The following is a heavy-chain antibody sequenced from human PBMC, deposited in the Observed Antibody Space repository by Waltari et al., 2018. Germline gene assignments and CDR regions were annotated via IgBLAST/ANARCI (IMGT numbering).Heavy chain of an antibody. V-gene: IGHV1-69*05. J-gene: IGHJ5*02. CDR1: SYA. D-gene: IGHD2-2*01. CDR3: ARDLYRSTSGIRFDP. Sequence: SYAISWVRQAPGQGLEWMGRIIPIFGTANYAQKFQGRVTMTRDTSINTAYMELTRLRSDDTAVYYCARDLYRSTSGIRFDPWGQGTLVTVSS. CDR2: IIPIFGTA.